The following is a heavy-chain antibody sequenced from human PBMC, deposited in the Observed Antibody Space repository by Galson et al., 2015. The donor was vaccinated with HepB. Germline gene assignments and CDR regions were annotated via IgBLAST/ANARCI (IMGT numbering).Heavy chain of an antibody. CDR2: INPSDSDT. J-gene: IGHJ5*02. D-gene: IGHD6-19*01. CDR1: GYRFTEYW. V-gene: IGHV5-51*01. CDR3: ARQSVAEFDP. Sequence: QSGAEVKKPGESLKISCKGFGYRFTEYWIGWVRQVPGKGLEWMGIINPSDSDTRYSPSFQGQVTISADRSISTAYLQWNSLKASDTAMYYCARQSVAEFDPWGQGTLVTVSS.